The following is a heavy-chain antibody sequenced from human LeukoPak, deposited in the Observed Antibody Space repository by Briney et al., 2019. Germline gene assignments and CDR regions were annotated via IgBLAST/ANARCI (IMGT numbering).Heavy chain of an antibody. CDR3: ARRSGIAVAGAFDY. V-gene: IGHV3-23*01. CDR2: ISGSGGST. Sequence: GGSLRLSCAASGFTFSSYGMSWVRQAPGKGLEWVSAISGSGGSTYYADSVKGRFTVSRDNSKNTLYLQMNSLRAEDTAVYYCARRSGIAVAGAFDYWGQGTLVTVSS. CDR1: GFTFSSYG. D-gene: IGHD6-19*01. J-gene: IGHJ4*02.